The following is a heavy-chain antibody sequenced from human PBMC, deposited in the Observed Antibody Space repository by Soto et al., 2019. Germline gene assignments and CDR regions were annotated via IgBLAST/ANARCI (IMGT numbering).Heavy chain of an antibody. Sequence: ASVKVSCKASGYTFTSYGISWVGQAPGQGLEWMGWISAYTGNTNYAQKLQGRVTMTTDTSTSTAYMELRSLRSDDTAVYYCAIDTEGYAGFDPWGQGTLVTVSS. CDR2: ISAYTGNT. D-gene: IGHD2-2*01. J-gene: IGHJ5*02. V-gene: IGHV1-18*01. CDR1: GYTFTSYG. CDR3: AIDTEGYAGFDP.